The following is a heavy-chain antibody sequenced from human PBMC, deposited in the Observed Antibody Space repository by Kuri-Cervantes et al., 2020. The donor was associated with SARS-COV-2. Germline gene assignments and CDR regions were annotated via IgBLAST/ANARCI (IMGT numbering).Heavy chain of an antibody. J-gene: IGHJ4*02. Sequence: SGPTLVKPTQTLTLTCTFSGFSLSTSGVGVGWIRQPPGKALEWLALIYWDDDKRYGPSLKTRLTISKDTSKNQVVLTMTNMDPVDTATYYCAWTTIFGVVIRPFDYWGQGTLVTVSS. V-gene: IGHV2-5*05. CDR2: IYWDDDK. CDR3: AWTTIFGVVIRPFDY. D-gene: IGHD3-3*01. CDR1: GFSLSTSGVG.